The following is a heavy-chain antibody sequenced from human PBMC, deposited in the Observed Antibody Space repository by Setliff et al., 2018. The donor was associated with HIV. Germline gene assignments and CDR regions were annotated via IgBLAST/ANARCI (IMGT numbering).Heavy chain of an antibody. D-gene: IGHD2-2*01. J-gene: IGHJ4*02. CDR3: ARWCAAAGCYPAIYHFDS. CDR2: IDTDNGYR. V-gene: IGHV1-3*04. CDR1: GYTFSEYA. Sequence: ASVKVSCKASGYTFSEYAIHWVRQAPGQRLEWMGRIDTDNGYRRYSPKLQGRVTITKDTSTNTAYMELRGLRSEDTAVYYCARWCAAAGCYPAIYHFDSWGQGTLVTVSS.